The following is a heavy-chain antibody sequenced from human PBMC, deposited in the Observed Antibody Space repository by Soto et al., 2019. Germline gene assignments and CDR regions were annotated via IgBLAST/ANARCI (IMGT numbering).Heavy chain of an antibody. V-gene: IGHV3-74*01. CDR3: TRVGYSSGYGF. CDR1: GFTFSTYW. CDR2: INSDGSST. Sequence: EVHLVESGGGLVQPGGSLRLSCAASGFTFSTYWMHWARQAPGKGQVWVSRINSDGSSTSYADSVKGRFTISRDNAKNTLYLQMNSLRAEDTAVYYCTRVGYSSGYGFWGQGTLVTVSS. J-gene: IGHJ4*02. D-gene: IGHD5-18*01.